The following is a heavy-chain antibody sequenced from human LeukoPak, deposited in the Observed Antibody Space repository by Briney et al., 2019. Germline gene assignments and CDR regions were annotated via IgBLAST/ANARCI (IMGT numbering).Heavy chain of an antibody. D-gene: IGHD6-6*01. CDR1: GFTFSSYG. CDR3: ANEGLTTIVARPDY. V-gene: IGHV3-30*18. J-gene: IGHJ4*02. Sequence: QSGGSLRLSCAASGFTFSSYGMHWVRQAPGKGLEWVAVISYDGSNKYYADSVKGRFTISRDNSKNTLYLQMNSLRAEDTAVYYCANEGLTTIVARPDYWGQGTLVTVSS. CDR2: ISYDGSNK.